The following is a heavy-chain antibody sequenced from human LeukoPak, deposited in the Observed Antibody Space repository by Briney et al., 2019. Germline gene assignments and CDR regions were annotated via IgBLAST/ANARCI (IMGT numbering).Heavy chain of an antibody. D-gene: IGHD3-3*01. V-gene: IGHV3-73*01. Sequence: GGSLRLSCAASGFTFSGSALHWVRQASGKGLEWVGRIRSKANSYATAYAASVKGRLTISRDDSKNTAYLQMNSLKTEDTAVYYCTGTGEYYDFWSGYGDYYYMDVWGKGTTVTVSS. CDR2: IRSKANSYAT. CDR3: TGTGEYYDFWSGYGDYYYMDV. CDR1: GFTFSGSA. J-gene: IGHJ6*03.